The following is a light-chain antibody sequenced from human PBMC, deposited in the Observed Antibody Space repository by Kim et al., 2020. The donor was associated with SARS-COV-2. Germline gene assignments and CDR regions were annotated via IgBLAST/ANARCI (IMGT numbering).Light chain of an antibody. CDR3: YSAADNNLV. CDR1: VLAKKY. J-gene: IGLJ2*01. V-gene: IGLV3-27*01. CDR2: KDS. Sequence: SYELTQPSSVSVSPGQTARITCSGDVLAKKYVRWFQQKPGQAPVLVIYKDSERPSGIPERFSGSSSGTTLTLTISGAQAEDAADYYCYSAADNNLVFGGGTQLT.